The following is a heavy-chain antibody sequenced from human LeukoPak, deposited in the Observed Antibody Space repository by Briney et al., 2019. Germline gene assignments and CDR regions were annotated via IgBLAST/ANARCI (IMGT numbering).Heavy chain of an antibody. CDR1: GYSFTSSW. CDR3: ARHGPYSGSYGY. Sequence: GESLNISCKGSGYSFTSSWIGWVRQMPGKGLEWMGIIYPGDSDTRYSPSFQDQVTISADKSISTAYLQWGSLKASDTAMYYCARHGPYSGSYGYWGQRTLVTVSS. V-gene: IGHV5-51*01. CDR2: IYPGDSDT. J-gene: IGHJ4*02. D-gene: IGHD1-26*01.